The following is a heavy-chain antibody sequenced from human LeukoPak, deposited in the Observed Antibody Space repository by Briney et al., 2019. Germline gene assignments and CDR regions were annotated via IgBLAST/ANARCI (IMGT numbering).Heavy chain of an antibody. CDR1: GGSISSYY. Sequence: PSETLSLTCTVSGGSISSYYWSWIRQPAGKGLEWIGRIYTSGSTNYNPSLKSRVTMSVDTSKNQFSLKLSSVTAADTAVYYCAREGLGCSGGSCYSNYYYGMDVWGQGTTVTVSS. V-gene: IGHV4-4*07. J-gene: IGHJ6*02. CDR2: IYTSGST. CDR3: AREGLGCSGGSCYSNYYYGMDV. D-gene: IGHD2-15*01.